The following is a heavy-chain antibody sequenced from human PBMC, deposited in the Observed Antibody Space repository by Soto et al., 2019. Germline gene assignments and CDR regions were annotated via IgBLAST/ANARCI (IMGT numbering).Heavy chain of an antibody. CDR2: INAYTGKT. CDR1: GNTFISYG. D-gene: IGHD6-13*01. CDR3: ARDEQQLVRGLDY. Sequence: QLVQSGGEVKKPGASVQVSCKAPGNTFISYGISWVRQAPGQGLEWVRWINAYTGKTKLAQKVQGRVTLTTERSTSTAYLELRSLRSDDTAVYYCARDEQQLVRGLDYWGQGTLVSVSS. J-gene: IGHJ4*02. V-gene: IGHV1-18*01.